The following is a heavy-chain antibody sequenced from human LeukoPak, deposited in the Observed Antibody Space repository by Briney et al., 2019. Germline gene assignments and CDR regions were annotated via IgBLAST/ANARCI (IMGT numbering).Heavy chain of an antibody. CDR2: INHSGST. D-gene: IGHD3-10*01. Sequence: SATLSLTCAVYGGSFSGYYWSWIRQPPGKGLEWIGEINHSGSTNYNPSLKSRVTISVDTSKNQFSLKLSSVTAADTAVYYCATRDYYDSGSYNYFQYWGQGFLVTVSS. CDR1: GGSFSGYY. J-gene: IGHJ4*02. V-gene: IGHV4-34*01. CDR3: ATRDYYDSGSYNYFQY.